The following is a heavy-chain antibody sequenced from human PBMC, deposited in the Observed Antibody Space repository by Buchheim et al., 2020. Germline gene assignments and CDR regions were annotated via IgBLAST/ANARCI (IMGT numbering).Heavy chain of an antibody. CDR1: GFTFNSYA. J-gene: IGHJ4*02. CDR3: AKEGLSGSFEFDY. Sequence: EVQLLESGGGLVQLGGSLRLSCAASGFTFNSYAMSWVRQAPGKGLEWVSTISGSGGGTNYADSVKGRFTISRDNPENTLYLQMNSLRADDTAVYYCAKEGLSGSFEFDYWGQGNL. D-gene: IGHD1-26*01. V-gene: IGHV3-23*01. CDR2: ISGSGGGT.